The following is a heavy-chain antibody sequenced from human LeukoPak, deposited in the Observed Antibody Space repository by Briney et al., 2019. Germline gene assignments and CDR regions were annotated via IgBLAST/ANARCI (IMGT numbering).Heavy chain of an antibody. V-gene: IGHV3-7*01. CDR2: IRKDGNEK. D-gene: IGHD4-17*01. CDR1: GFTLSSYW. J-gene: IGHJ4*02. CDR3: VRDGPYDDYPTWKY. Sequence: GGSLRLSCAASGFTLSSYWLSWVRQAPGKGLEWVANIRKDGNEKNYVDSVKGRFTISRDNAKNSLYLQMNRLRVEDTAVYYCVRDGPYDDYPTWKYWGQGTLVTVSS.